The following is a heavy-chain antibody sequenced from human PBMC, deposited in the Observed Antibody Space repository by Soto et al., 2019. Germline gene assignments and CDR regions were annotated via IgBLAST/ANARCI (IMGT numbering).Heavy chain of an antibody. CDR1: GYSFSTFG. Sequence: QVQLVQSGAELKKPGASVRVSCKASGYSFSTFGISWVRQAPGQGLEWMGWINVYNGNTNYAQKVQGRVPTTADQSKTTAYMDLRSLTPDDTAVYFCARAIAGGYGQTTLDYWGQGTLVTVSS. V-gene: IGHV1-18*01. CDR2: INVYNGNT. D-gene: IGHD5-18*01. J-gene: IGHJ4*02. CDR3: ARAIAGGYGQTTLDY.